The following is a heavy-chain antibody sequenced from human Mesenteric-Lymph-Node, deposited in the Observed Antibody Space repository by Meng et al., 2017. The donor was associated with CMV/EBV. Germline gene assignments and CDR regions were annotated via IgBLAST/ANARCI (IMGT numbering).Heavy chain of an antibody. J-gene: IGHJ4*02. V-gene: IGHV3-21*04. Sequence: SCPACGFTFRSYTMDWVRQAPGKGLEWVASIRRNTDAAFYAASVEARFTISRDNAGNSLYLQMNGLRAEDTAVYYCARELSRRFDFDYWGQGALVTVSS. CDR3: ARELSRRFDFDY. D-gene: IGHD2-15*01. CDR1: GFTFRSYT. CDR2: IRRNTDAA.